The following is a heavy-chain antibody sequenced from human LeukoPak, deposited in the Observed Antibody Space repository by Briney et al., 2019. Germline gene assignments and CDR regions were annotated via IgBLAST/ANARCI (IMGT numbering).Heavy chain of an antibody. V-gene: IGHV1-18*01. D-gene: IGHD3-22*01. J-gene: IGHJ4*02. Sequence: ASVKVSCKASGYTFTSYGINWVRQAPGQGLEWMGWISAYTGYTDYPQKFQGRVTMTTDTSTGTAYMELRSLSSDDTAVYYCARGGWYYYDRSGYYPQDYWGQGTLVTVSS. CDR3: ARGGWYYYDRSGYYPQDY. CDR2: ISAYTGYT. CDR1: GYTFTSYG.